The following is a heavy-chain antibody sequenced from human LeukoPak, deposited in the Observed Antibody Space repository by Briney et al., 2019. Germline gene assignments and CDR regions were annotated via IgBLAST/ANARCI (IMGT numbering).Heavy chain of an antibody. CDR2: IKSKTDGGTT. J-gene: IGHJ4*02. CDR1: GFTFSNAW. Sequence: GGSLTLSCAASGFTFSNAWMSWVRQAPGKGREWVGRIKSKTDGGTTDYAAPVKGRFTISRDDSKDTLHLQMDSLKTEDTAVYYCTTGLIPLERRGYWGQGTLVTVSS. V-gene: IGHV3-15*01. CDR3: TTGLIPLERRGY. D-gene: IGHD1-1*01.